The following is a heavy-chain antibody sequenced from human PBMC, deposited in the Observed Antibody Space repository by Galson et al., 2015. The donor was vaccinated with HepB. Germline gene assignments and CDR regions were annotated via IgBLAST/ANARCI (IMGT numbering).Heavy chain of an antibody. J-gene: IGHJ4*02. Sequence: SLRLSCAASGFTFSGSAIHWVRQTSGKGLEWVGRIRSKASNYATAYSASVKGRFTIFRDDSKNTAYLHMKSLKTEDTAVYYCIRMADLSGYSSSWSQGTLVTVSS. CDR1: GFTFSGSA. V-gene: IGHV3-73*01. D-gene: IGHD6-13*01. CDR2: IRSKASNYAT. CDR3: IRMADLSGYSSS.